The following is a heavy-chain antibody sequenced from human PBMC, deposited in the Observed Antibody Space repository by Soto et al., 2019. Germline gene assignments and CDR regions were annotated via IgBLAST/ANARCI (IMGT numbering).Heavy chain of an antibody. V-gene: IGHV3-49*03. CDR2: IRSKAYGGTT. J-gene: IGHJ6*02. D-gene: IGHD2-21*02. CDR1: GFTFGDYA. CDR3: TNDGGNSDYYYYYGMDV. Sequence: PGGSLRLSCTASGFTFGDYAMSWFRQAPGKGLEWVGFIRSKAYGGTTEYAASVKGRFTISRDDSKSIAYLQMNSLKTEDTAVYYCTNDGGNSDYYYYYGMDVWGQGTTVTVSS.